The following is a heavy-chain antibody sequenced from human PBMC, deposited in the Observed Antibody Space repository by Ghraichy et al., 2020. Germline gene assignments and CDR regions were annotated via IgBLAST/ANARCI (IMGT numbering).Heavy chain of an antibody. V-gene: IGHV3-23*01. Sequence: LNISCAASGFTFSSYAMSWVRQAPGKGLEWVSAISGSGGSTYYADSVKGRFTISRDNSKNTLYLQMNSLRAEDTAVYYCAKDKGGILWGGMDVWGQGTTVTVSS. CDR2: ISGSGGST. CDR3: AKDKGGILWGGMDV. J-gene: IGHJ6*02. CDR1: GFTFSSYA. D-gene: IGHD3-10*01.